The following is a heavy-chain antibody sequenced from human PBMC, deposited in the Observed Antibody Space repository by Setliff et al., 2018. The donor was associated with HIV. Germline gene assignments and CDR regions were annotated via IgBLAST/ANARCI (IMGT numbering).Heavy chain of an antibody. CDR2: IFYTGNT. D-gene: IGHD2-8*01. CDR1: GGAISSSTYY. J-gene: IGHJ5*02. Sequence: SETLSLTCSDSGGAISSSTYYWGWIRQPPGKGLEWIGDIFYTGNTYYNPSLKSRVAISVDTSENQFSLKLNSVTAADTAVYYCARRGRDGVLIVFATGFDPWGQGTQVTVSS. V-gene: IGHV4-39*01. CDR3: ARRGRDGVLIVFATGFDP.